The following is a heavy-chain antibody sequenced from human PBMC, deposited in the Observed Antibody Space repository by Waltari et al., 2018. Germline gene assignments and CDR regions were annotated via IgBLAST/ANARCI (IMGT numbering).Heavy chain of an antibody. CDR3: AMIVVVITTSSPDFDY. Sequence: QVQLVESGGGVVQPGGSLRLSCAASGFTFSSYGMHWVRQAPGKGLEWVAFIRYDGSNKYYADSVKGRFTIPRDNSKNTLYLQMNSLRAEDTAVYYCAMIVVVITTSSPDFDYWGQGTLVTVSS. CDR2: IRYDGSNK. V-gene: IGHV3-30*02. CDR1: GFTFSSYG. J-gene: IGHJ4*02. D-gene: IGHD3-22*01.